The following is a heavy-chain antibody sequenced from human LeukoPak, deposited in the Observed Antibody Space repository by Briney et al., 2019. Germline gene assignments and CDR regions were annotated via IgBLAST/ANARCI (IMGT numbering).Heavy chain of an antibody. Sequence: GGSLRLSCAASGFAFSSYAMSWVRQTPGKGLEWVSAISGGGGSTYYADSVKGRFTISRDNSKNTLILQMNSLRAEDTAVYYCAKDKRGGPYGVDYWGQGTLVTVSS. CDR3: AKDKRGGPYGVDY. J-gene: IGHJ4*02. D-gene: IGHD2-8*01. CDR1: GFAFSSYA. CDR2: ISGGGGST. V-gene: IGHV3-23*01.